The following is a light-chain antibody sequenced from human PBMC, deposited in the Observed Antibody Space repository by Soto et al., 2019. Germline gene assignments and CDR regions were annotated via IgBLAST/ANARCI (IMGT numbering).Light chain of an antibody. Sequence: DILLTQSPATLSWSPGERSTLPCSASHYIDTDLAWYQQKPGQAPRLLIYGASTRATGIPVRFSGSGSETEFTLTIRSLQSEDFALYYCHQYNNWPWTFGQGTKVDIK. J-gene: IGKJ1*01. CDR3: HQYNNWPWT. CDR2: GAS. V-gene: IGKV3-15*01. CDR1: HYIDTD.